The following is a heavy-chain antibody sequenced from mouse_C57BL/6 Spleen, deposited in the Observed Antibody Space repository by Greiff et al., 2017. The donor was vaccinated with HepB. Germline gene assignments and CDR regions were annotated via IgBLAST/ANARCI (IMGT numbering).Heavy chain of an antibody. Sequence: EVQLQQSGTVLARPGASVKMSCKTSGYTFTSYWMHWVKQRPGQGLEWIGAIYPGNSDTSYNQKFKGKAKMTAVTSASTAYMELSSLTNEDSAVYYCTRKEDGYYVELAYWGQGTLVTVSA. V-gene: IGHV1-5*01. CDR3: TRKEDGYYVELAY. CDR1: GYTFTSYW. CDR2: IYPGNSDT. J-gene: IGHJ3*01. D-gene: IGHD2-3*01.